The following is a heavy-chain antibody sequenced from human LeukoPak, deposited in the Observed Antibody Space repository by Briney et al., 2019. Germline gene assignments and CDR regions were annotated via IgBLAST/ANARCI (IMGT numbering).Heavy chain of an antibody. Sequence: VASVKVSCKASGGTFSSYAISWVRQAPGQGLEWMGGIIPIFGTANYAQKFQGRVTITADKSTSTAYMELSSLRSEDTAVYYCARGYSYGYAPYWGQGTLVTVSS. CDR3: ARGYSYGYAPY. J-gene: IGHJ4*02. D-gene: IGHD5-18*01. V-gene: IGHV1-69*06. CDR2: IIPIFGTA. CDR1: GGTFSSYA.